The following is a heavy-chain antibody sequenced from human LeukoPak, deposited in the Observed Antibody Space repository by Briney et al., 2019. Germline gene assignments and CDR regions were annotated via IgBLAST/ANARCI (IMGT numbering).Heavy chain of an antibody. D-gene: IGHD3/OR15-3a*01. J-gene: IGHJ4*02. V-gene: IGHV4-34*01. CDR3: ARRPSDWLSSKYYFDY. CDR2: INHSGST. Sequence: SEALSLTCAVYGGSFSGYYWSWIRQPPGKGLEWIGEINHSGSTNYNPSLKSRVTISVDTSKNQFSLKLSSVTAADTAVYYCARRPSDWLSSKYYFDYWGQGTLVTVSS. CDR1: GGSFSGYY.